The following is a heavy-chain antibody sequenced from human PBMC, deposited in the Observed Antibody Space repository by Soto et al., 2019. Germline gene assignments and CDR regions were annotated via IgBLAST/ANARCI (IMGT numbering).Heavy chain of an antibody. CDR3: AREQGITSFGVYSMYFYGMDV. D-gene: IGHD3-3*01. CDR2: ISTDNGNT. J-gene: IGHJ6*02. CDR1: GYTFTNSG. V-gene: IGHV1-18*01. Sequence: QVQLVQSGAEVKKPGASVKVSCKASGYTFTNSGISWVRQAPGQGLEWMGWISTDNGNTNYAQHLQDRVTMTPDTSASAAYMDLRSLRSVDTAVYYCAREQGITSFGVYSMYFYGMDVWGQGTTVSVSS.